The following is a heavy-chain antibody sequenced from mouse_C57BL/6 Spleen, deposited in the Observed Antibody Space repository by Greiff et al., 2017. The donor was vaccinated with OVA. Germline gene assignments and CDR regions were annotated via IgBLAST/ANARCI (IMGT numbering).Heavy chain of an antibody. CDR1: GYSITSGYD. CDR2: ISYSGST. CDR3: ASSITTVEAMDY. V-gene: IGHV3-1*01. J-gene: IGHJ4*01. Sequence: EVQRVESGPGMVKPSQSLSLTCTVTGYSITSGYDWHWIRHFPGNKLEWMGYISYSGSTNYNPSLKSRISITHDTSTNHFFLKLNSVTTEDTATYYCASSITTVEAMDYWGQGTSVTVSS. D-gene: IGHD1-1*01.